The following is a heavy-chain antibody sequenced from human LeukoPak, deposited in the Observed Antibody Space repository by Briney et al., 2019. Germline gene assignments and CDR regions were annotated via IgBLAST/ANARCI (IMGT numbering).Heavy chain of an antibody. CDR2: IYWDDDK. CDR1: GFSLSTSGVG. J-gene: IGHJ4*02. Sequence: SGPTLVNPTQTLTLTCTFSGFSLSTSGVGVAWIRQPPGKALEWLALIYWDDDKRYSPSLKSRLTITKDTSKNQVVLTMTNMDPVDTATYYCVHRGYCSITSCYGPKGFDYWGQGTLVTVSS. CDR3: VHRGYCSITSCYGPKGFDY. V-gene: IGHV2-5*02. D-gene: IGHD2-2*03.